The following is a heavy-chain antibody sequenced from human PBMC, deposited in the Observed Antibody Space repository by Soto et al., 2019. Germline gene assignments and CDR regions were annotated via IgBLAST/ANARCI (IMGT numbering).Heavy chain of an antibody. J-gene: IGHJ4*02. CDR2: IKSKSAGETT. D-gene: IGHD5-12*01. Sequence: GVSLRLSYAASGFSFSNVWMNWVRQAPGKGLEWVGRIKSKSAGETTDSAAPVKGRFTISRDDSKSMLYLQMNSLKIEDKAVYYCTTDLGRGGYDWNVYWWQGT. CDR1: GFSFSNVW. CDR3: TTDLGRGGYDWNVY. V-gene: IGHV3-15*01.